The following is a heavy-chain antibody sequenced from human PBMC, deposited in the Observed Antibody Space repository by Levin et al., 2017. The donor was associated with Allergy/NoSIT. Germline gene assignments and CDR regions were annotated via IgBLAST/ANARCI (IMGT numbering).Heavy chain of an antibody. D-gene: IGHD1-1*01. CDR1: GFTVNNYW. CDR3: VRGRPAMDNIYYNYNGMDV. CDR2: INGDGSTT. Sequence: GASVKVSCAASGFTVNNYWMHWVRQAPGKGLVWVSRINGDGSTTNYADSVKGRFTISRDNAKNILYLQMFSLRAEDTALYYCVRGRPAMDNIYYNYNGMDVWGQGTSVTVSS. J-gene: IGHJ6*02. V-gene: IGHV3-74*01.